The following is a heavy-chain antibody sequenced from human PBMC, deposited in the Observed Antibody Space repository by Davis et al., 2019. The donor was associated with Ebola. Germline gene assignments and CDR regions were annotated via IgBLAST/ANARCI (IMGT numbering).Heavy chain of an antibody. J-gene: IGHJ4*02. CDR2: IYSSGSA. Sequence: PSETLSLTCTVSGVSISRGGYYWNWIRQHPGKGLEWIGSIYSSGSAYYNPSLKSRVTISADTSKNQLSLKVNSVSAADTAVYYCARASQEFGELLFHSYFDYWGQGTLVTVSS. CDR3: ARASQEFGELLFHSYFDY. D-gene: IGHD3-10*01. CDR1: GVSISRGGYY. V-gene: IGHV4-30-4*08.